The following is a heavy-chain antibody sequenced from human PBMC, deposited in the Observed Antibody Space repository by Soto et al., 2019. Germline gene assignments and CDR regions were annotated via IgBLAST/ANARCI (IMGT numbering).Heavy chain of an antibody. D-gene: IGHD3-10*01. V-gene: IGHV3-53*01. CDR3: ARARTTLFYGSGSPSYYYYGMDV. Sequence: GGSLRLSCAASGFTVSSNYMSWVRQAPGKGLEWVSVIYSGGSTYYADSVKGRFTISRDNSKNTLYLQMNSLRAEDTAVYYCARARTTLFYGSGSPSYYYYGMDVWGQGTTVTVSS. J-gene: IGHJ6*02. CDR1: GFTVSSNY. CDR2: IYSGGST.